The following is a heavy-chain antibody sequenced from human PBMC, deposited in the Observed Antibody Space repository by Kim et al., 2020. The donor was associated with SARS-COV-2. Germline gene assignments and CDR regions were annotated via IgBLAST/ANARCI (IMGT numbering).Heavy chain of an antibody. CDR1: GFTFSSYG. D-gene: IGHD6-19*01. Sequence: GGSLRLSCAASGFTFSSYGMHWVRQAPGKGLEWVAVIWYDGSNKYYADSVKGRFTISRDNSKNTLYLQMNSLRAEDTAVYYCARAPWNSLGWLASQFRSWYFDLWGRGTLVTVSS. CDR3: ARAPWNSLGWLASQFRSWYFDL. V-gene: IGHV3-33*01. J-gene: IGHJ2*01. CDR2: IWYDGSNK.